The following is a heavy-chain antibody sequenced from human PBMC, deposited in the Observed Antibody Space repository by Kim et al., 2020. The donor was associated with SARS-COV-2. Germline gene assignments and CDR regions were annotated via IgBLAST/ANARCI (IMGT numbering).Heavy chain of an antibody. V-gene: IGHV2-5*02. CDR3: AHGSLGYCSGGSCYAWFDP. CDR1: GFSLSTSGVG. CDR2: IYWDDDK. D-gene: IGHD2-15*01. J-gene: IGHJ5*02. Sequence: SGPTLVNPTQTLTLTCTFSGFSLSTSGVGVGWIRQPPGKALEWLALIYWDDDKRYSPSLKSRLTITKDTSKNQVVLTMTNMDPVDTATYYCAHGSLGYCSGGSCYAWFDPWGQGTLVTVSS.